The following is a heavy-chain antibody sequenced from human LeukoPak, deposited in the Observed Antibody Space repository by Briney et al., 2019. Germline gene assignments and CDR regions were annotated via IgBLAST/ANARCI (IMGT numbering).Heavy chain of an antibody. Sequence: SETLSLTCAVYGGSFSGYYWSWIRQPPGKGLEWIGYIYYSGSTYYNPSLKSRVTISVDTSKNQFSLKLSSVTAADTAVYYCARGSYGSGSYYKKEYYFDYWGQGTLVTVSS. D-gene: IGHD3-10*01. V-gene: IGHV4-34*09. J-gene: IGHJ4*02. CDR1: GGSFSGYY. CDR3: ARGSYGSGSYYKKEYYFDY. CDR2: IYYSGST.